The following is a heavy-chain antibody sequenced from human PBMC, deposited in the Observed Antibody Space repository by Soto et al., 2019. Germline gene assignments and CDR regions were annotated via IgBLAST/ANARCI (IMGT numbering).Heavy chain of an antibody. CDR1: GFTFSSYG. Sequence: TGGSLRLSCAASGFTFSSYGMHWVRQAPGKGLEWVAVIWYDGSNKYYADSVKGRFTISRDNSKNTLYLQMNSLRAEDTAVYYCARAGPAIQQDPFDYWCQGTLVNVS. D-gene: IGHD5-18*01. CDR2: IWYDGSNK. V-gene: IGHV3-33*01. J-gene: IGHJ4*02. CDR3: ARAGPAIQQDPFDY.